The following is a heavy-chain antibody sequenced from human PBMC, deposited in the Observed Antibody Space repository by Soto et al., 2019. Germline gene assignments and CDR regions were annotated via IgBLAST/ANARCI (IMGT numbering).Heavy chain of an antibody. D-gene: IGHD3-10*01. V-gene: IGHV3-73*01. CDR3: TRQGIIMVRGVIITYAFDI. CDR1: GFTSSGSA. CDR2: IRSKANSYAT. Sequence: GGSLRLSCAASGFTSSGSAMHWVRQASGKGLEWVGRIRSKANSYATAYAASVKGRFTISRDDSKNTAYLQMNSLKTEDTAVYYCTRQGIIMVRGVIITYAFDIWGQGTMVTVSS. J-gene: IGHJ3*02.